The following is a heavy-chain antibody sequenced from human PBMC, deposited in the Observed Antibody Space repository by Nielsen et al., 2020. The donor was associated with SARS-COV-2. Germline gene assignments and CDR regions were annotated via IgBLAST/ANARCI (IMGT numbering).Heavy chain of an antibody. CDR2: INPNSGGT. D-gene: IGHD6-13*01. V-gene: IGHV1-2*02. CDR3: ARAGYSSSWYYYYYGMDV. Sequence: ASVKVSCKASGYTFTSYGISWVRQAPGQGLEWMGWINPNSGGTNYAQKFQGRVTMTRDTSISTAYMELSRLRSDDTAVYYCARAGYSSSWYYYYYGMDVWGQGTTVTVSS. J-gene: IGHJ6*02. CDR1: GYTFTSYG.